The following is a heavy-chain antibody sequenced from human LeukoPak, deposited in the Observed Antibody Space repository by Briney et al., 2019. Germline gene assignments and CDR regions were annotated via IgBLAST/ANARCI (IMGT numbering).Heavy chain of an antibody. J-gene: IGHJ4*02. CDR3: TRDRYYYDSSGYYRYFDY. D-gene: IGHD3-22*01. V-gene: IGHV3-49*04. Sequence: GRSLRLSCTASGFTFGDYAMSWVRQAPGKGLEWVGFIRSKAYGGTTEYAASVKGRFTISRDDSKSIAYLQVNSLKTEDTAVCYCTRDRYYYDSSGYYRYFDYWGQGTLVTVSS. CDR1: GFTFGDYA. CDR2: IRSKAYGGTT.